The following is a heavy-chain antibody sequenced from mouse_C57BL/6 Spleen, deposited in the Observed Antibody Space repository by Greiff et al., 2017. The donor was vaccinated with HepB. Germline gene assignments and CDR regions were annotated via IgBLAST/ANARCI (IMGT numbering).Heavy chain of an antibody. D-gene: IGHD2-4*01. Sequence: VKLQQPGAELVEPGASVELSCKASGYTFTSYWMHWVKQRPGRGLEWIGRIDPNSGGTKYNEKFKSKATLTVDKHSSTAYMQLSSLTSEDSAVYYCARFFYYDYGDWYFDVWGTGTTVTVSS. CDR2: IDPNSGGT. V-gene: IGHV1-72*01. CDR1: GYTFTSYW. CDR3: ARFFYYDYGDWYFDV. J-gene: IGHJ1*03.